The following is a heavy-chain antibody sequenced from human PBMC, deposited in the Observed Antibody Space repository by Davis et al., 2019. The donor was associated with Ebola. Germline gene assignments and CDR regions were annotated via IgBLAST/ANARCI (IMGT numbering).Heavy chain of an antibody. CDR1: GVSFSGYY. D-gene: IGHD6-25*01. V-gene: IGHV4-34*01. J-gene: IGHJ6*02. CDR2: INHSGRT. CDR3: ARGGGYGGYGMDV. Sequence: QTLSLTCAVYGVSFSGYYWNWIRQPPGKGLEWIGEINHSGRTNYNPSLKRRVTMSVDTSKNQFSLRVRSVTAADTAVYYCARGGGYGGYGMDVWGQGTTVTVSS.